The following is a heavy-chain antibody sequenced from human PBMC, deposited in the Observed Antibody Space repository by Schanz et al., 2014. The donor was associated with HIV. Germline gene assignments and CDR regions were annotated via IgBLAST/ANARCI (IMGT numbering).Heavy chain of an antibody. CDR1: GGSFSGYY. J-gene: IGHJ4*01. CDR2: VRHIGGT. CDR3: ARGDFGGSSVDY. V-gene: IGHV4-34*01. Sequence: QVQLQQWGAGLLKPSETLSLTCAVYGGSFSGYYWTWIRQPPGKGLEWIGGVRHIGGTNYNPSLKSRVTMSMDMSKNQFSLNLTSVTAADTAVYFCARGDFGGSSVDYWGHGNMVTVSS. D-gene: IGHD4-17*01.